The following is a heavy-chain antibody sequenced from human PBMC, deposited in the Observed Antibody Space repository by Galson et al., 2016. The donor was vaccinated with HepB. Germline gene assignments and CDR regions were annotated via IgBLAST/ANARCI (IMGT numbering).Heavy chain of an antibody. D-gene: IGHD2-15*01. CDR1: GGYITSSY. CDR2: IYYNGNT. V-gene: IGHV4-59*01. CDR3: ATEVVGYVAT. Sequence: LSLTCSVSGGYITSSYWSWIRQPPGKGLQWIGYIYYNGNTNYNPSLKSRVTISVDTSKTQFSLRLSSVTAADTAVYYCATEVVGYVATWGQGTLVTVSS. J-gene: IGHJ5*02.